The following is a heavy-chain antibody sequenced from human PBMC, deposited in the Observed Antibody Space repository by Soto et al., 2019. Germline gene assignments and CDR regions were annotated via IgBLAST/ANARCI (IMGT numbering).Heavy chain of an antibody. V-gene: IGHV1-46*01. CDR3: ARVRNYYDSSGSPAYYYGMDV. Sequence: ASVKVSCKASGYTFTSYYMHWVRQAPGQGLEWMGIINPSGGSTSYAQKFQGRVTMTRDTSTSTVYMELSSLRSEDTAVYYCARVRNYYDSSGSPAYYYGMDVWGQGTTVTVSS. CDR1: GYTFTSYY. CDR2: INPSGGST. D-gene: IGHD3-22*01. J-gene: IGHJ6*02.